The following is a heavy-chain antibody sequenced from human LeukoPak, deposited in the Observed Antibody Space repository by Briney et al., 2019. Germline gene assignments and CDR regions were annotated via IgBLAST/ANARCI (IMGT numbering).Heavy chain of an antibody. D-gene: IGHD2-2*02. CDR3: ARDRYCSSTSCYSDY. Sequence: GGSLRLSCAASGFTFSSYSMNWVRQAPGKGVEWVSYISSSSSYIYYADSVKGRFTISRDNAKNSLYLQMNSLRAEDTAVYYCARDRYCSSTSCYSDYWGQGTLVTVSS. J-gene: IGHJ4*02. CDR1: GFTFSSYS. CDR2: ISSSSSYI. V-gene: IGHV3-21*05.